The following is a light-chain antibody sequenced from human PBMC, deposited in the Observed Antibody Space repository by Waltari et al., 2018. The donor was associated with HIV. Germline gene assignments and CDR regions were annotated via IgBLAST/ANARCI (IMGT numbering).Light chain of an antibody. Sequence: QSALTQPASVSGSPGQSIPISCTGTSSDVGSYNLVPWYQQHPGKAPKLMIYEVSKRPSGVSNRFSGSKSGNTASLTISGLQAEDEADYYCCSYAGSNTWVFGGGTKLTVL. CDR3: CSYAGSNTWV. V-gene: IGLV2-23*02. J-gene: IGLJ3*02. CDR2: EVS. CDR1: SSDVGSYNL.